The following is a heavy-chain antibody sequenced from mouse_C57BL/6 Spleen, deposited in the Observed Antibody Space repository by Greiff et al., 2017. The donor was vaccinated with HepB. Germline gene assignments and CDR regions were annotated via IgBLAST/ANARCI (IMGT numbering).Heavy chain of an antibody. V-gene: IGHV1S81*02. Sequence: QVQLQQPGAELVKAGASVKMSCKASGYTFTSYWMHWVKQRLGQGLEWFAETNPTNGRTYYNEKFKSKATLTVDKSSSTAYMLLSGPTFEDSAVYYCARIKKIVATYFDYWGQGHTLTVSS. CDR3: ARIKKIVATYFDY. CDR2: TNPTNGRT. D-gene: IGHD1-1*01. J-gene: IGHJ2*01. CDR1: GYTFTSYW.